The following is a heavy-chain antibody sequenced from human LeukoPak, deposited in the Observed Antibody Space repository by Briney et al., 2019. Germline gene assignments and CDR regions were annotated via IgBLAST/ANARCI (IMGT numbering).Heavy chain of an antibody. CDR1: GDSISSGGYY. CDR3: ARSASGTYYYYGMDV. V-gene: IGHV4-31*03. D-gene: IGHD1-7*01. CDR2: IYYSGST. J-gene: IGHJ6*02. Sequence: PSETLSLTCTASGDSISSGGYYWSWIRQHPGKGLEWIGYIYYSGSTYYNPSLKSRVTISVDTSKNQFSLKLSSVTAADTAVYYCARSASGTYYYYGMDVWGQGTTVTVSS.